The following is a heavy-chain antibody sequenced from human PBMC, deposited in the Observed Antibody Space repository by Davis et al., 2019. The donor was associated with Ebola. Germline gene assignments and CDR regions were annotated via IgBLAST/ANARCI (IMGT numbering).Heavy chain of an antibody. V-gene: IGHV3-23*01. Sequence: GESLKISCAASGFSFSDYYMSWIRQAPGKGLEWVSTLGTSADTYYADSVKGRFTISRDNSKNTLYLQMNGLRVEDTAIYYCAKDTSNIWFDMWGQGTTVTVSS. D-gene: IGHD2-2*01. J-gene: IGHJ6*02. CDR3: AKDTSNIWFDM. CDR2: LGTSADT. CDR1: GFSFSDYY.